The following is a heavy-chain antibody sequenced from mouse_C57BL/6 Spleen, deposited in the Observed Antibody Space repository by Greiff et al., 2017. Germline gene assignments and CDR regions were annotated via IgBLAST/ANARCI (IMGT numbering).Heavy chain of an antibody. D-gene: IGHD1-1*01. Sequence: QVQLQQPGAELVKPGASVKVSCKASGYTFTSYWMHWVKQRPGQGLEWIGRIHPSDSDTNYNQKFKGKATLTVDKSSSTAYMQLSSLTSEDSAVYYCASITTVVARDAMGYWGQGTSVTVSS. V-gene: IGHV1-74*01. CDR2: IHPSDSDT. CDR3: ASITTVVARDAMGY. J-gene: IGHJ4*01. CDR1: GYTFTSYW.